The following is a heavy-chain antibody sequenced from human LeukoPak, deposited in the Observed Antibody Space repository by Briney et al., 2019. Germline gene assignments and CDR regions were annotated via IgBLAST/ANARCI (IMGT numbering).Heavy chain of an antibody. CDR2: IYHSGST. V-gene: IGHV4-30-2*01. J-gene: IGHJ4*02. Sequence: SETLSLTCAVSGGSISSGGYSWSWIRQPPGKGLEWIGYIYHSGSTYYNPSLKSRVTISVDRPKNQFSLKLSSVTAADTAVYYCASWNYYDSSAFDYWGQGTLVTVSS. CDR3: ASWNYYDSSAFDY. D-gene: IGHD3-22*01. CDR1: GGSISSGGYS.